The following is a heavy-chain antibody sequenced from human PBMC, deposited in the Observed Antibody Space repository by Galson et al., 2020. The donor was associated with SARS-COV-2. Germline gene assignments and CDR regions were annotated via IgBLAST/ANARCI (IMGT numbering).Heavy chain of an antibody. D-gene: IGHD1-26*01. CDR1: GFTFSSYA. CDR2: ISYDGSNK. CDR3: ARVHSGSYLGNFDY. Sequence: GGSLRLSCAASGFTFSSYAMHWVRQAPGKGLEWVAVISYDGSNKYYADSVKGRFTISRDNSKNTLYLQMNSLRAEDTAVYYCARVHSGSYLGNFDYWGQGTLVTVSS. J-gene: IGHJ4*02. V-gene: IGHV3-30*01.